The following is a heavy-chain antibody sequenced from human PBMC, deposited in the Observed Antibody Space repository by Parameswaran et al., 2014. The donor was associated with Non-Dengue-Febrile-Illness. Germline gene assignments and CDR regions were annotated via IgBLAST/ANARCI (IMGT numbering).Heavy chain of an antibody. D-gene: IGHD5-12*01. CDR2: ISYDGSNK. CDR3: ARDRERAFDIVATIGYYFDY. V-gene: IGHV3-30-3*01. J-gene: IGHJ4*02. Sequence: VRQMPGKGLEWVAVISYDGSNKYYADSVKGRFTISRDNSKNTLYLQMNSLRAEDTAVYYCARDRERAFDIVATIGYYFDYWGQGTLVTVSS.